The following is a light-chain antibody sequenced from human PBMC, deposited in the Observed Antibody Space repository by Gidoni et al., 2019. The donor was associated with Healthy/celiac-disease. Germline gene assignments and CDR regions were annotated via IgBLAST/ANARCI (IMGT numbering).Light chain of an antibody. J-gene: IGLJ2*01. Sequence: QSLLSVPPSPSAPSLRWVTSSCSGSSCNIGSNTVNWYQQLPGTAPKLIIYSNNQRASGVTDRFSGPKYGTSDTLATSGQQCEDEADYYCAGWGGRLNGVVFGGGTKLTVL. CDR2: SNN. CDR3: AGWGGRLNGVV. CDR1: SCNIGSNT. V-gene: IGLV1-44*01.